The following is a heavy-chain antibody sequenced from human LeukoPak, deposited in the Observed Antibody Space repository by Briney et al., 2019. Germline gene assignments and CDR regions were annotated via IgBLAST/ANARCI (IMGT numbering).Heavy chain of an antibody. CDR3: AKDKDVVVVTAMWSFYGMDV. J-gene: IGHJ6*02. V-gene: IGHV3-23*01. CDR2: ISGSGGST. CDR1: GVTVNNNY. Sequence: GGSLRLSCAASGVTVNNNYMSWVRQAPGKGLEWVSAISGSGGSTYYADSVKGRFTISRDNSKNTLYLQMNSLRAEDTAVYYCAKDKDVVVVTAMWSFYGMDVWGQGTTVTVSS. D-gene: IGHD2-21*02.